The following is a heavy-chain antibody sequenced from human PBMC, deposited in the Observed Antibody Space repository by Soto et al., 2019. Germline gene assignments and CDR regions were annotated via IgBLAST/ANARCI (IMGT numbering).Heavy chain of an antibody. J-gene: IGHJ5*02. CDR1: GGSFSGYY. V-gene: IGHV4-34*01. CDR2: INHSGST. Sequence: QVQLQQWGAGLLKPSETLSLTCAVYGGSFSGYYWSWIRQPPGKGLEWIGEINHSGSTNYNPSLKSRVTISVDTSKNQCSLKLSSVTAADTAVYYCARGLDGYDFWSGYVWFDPWGQGTLVTVSS. CDR3: ARGLDGYDFWSGYVWFDP. D-gene: IGHD3-3*01.